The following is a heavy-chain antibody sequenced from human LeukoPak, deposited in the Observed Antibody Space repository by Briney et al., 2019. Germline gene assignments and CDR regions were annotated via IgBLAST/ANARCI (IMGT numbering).Heavy chain of an antibody. CDR3: AKDNTPYYYGSGSLIDY. CDR2: ISYDGSNK. Sequence: PGGSLRLSCAASGFTFSSYAMHWVRQAPGKGLEWVAVISYDGSNKYYADSVKGRFTISRDNSKNTLYLQMNSLRAEDTAVYYCAKDNTPYYYGSGSLIDYWGQGTLVTVSS. CDR1: GFTFSSYA. D-gene: IGHD3-10*01. V-gene: IGHV3-30*04. J-gene: IGHJ4*02.